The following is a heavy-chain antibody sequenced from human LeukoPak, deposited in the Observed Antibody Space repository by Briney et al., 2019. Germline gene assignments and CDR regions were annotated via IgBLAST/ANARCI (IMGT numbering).Heavy chain of an antibody. CDR3: ARDLSDVVMWSEYYFDY. J-gene: IGHJ4*02. V-gene: IGHV3-11*01. Sequence: PGGSLRLSCAASGFTFSDYYMSWIRQAPGKGLEWVSYISSSGSTIYYADSVKGRFTISRDNAKNSLYLQMNSLRAEDTAVYYCARDLSDVVMWSEYYFDYWGQGTLVTVSS. CDR1: GFTFSDYY. CDR2: ISSSGSTI. D-gene: IGHD3-22*01.